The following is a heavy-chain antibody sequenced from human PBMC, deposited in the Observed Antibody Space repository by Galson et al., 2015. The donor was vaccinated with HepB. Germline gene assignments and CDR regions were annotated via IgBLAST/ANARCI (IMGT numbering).Heavy chain of an antibody. CDR1: GFTFSSYE. CDR3: ARDQLVYYGSGSYSMFDP. CDR2: ISSSGSTI. D-gene: IGHD3-10*01. V-gene: IGHV3-48*03. J-gene: IGHJ5*02. Sequence: LRLSCAASGFTFSSYEMNWVRQAPGKGLEWVSYISSSGSTIYYADSVKGRFTISRDNAKNSLYLQMNSLRAEDTAVYYCARDQLVYYGSGSYSMFDPWGQGTLVTVSS.